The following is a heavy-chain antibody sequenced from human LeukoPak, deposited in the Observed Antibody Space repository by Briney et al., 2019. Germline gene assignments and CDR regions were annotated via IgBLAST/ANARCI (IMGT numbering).Heavy chain of an antibody. J-gene: IGHJ3*02. CDR1: GFTFSSYN. CDR3: AGAYCGGDCYSGVAFDI. Sequence: GGSLRLSCAASGFTFSSYNMNWVRQAPGKGLEWVSYISSSSTFIFYADSVKGRFTISRDNAKNSLYLQVSSLRAEDTAVYYCAGAYCGGDCYSGVAFDIWGQGTMVTVSS. V-gene: IGHV3-21*01. D-gene: IGHD2-21*02. CDR2: ISSSSTFI.